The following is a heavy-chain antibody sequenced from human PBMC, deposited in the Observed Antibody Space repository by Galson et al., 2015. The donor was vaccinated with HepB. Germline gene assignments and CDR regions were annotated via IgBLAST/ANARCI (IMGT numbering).Heavy chain of an antibody. J-gene: IGHJ4*02. CDR3: AGDKGGVDTAMVISLPDY. V-gene: IGHV3-30-3*01. CDR2: ISYDGSNK. CDR1: GFTFSSYA. Sequence: SLRLSCAASGFTFSSYAMHWVRQAPGKGLEWVAVISYDGSNKYYADSVKGRFTISRDNSKNTLYLQMNSLRAEDTAVYYCAGDKGGVDTAMVISLPDYWGQGTLVTVSS. D-gene: IGHD5-18*01.